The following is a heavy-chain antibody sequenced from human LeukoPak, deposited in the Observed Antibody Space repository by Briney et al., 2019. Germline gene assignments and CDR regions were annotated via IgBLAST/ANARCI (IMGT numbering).Heavy chain of an antibody. V-gene: IGHV1-18*01. CDR1: GYTFTSYG. D-gene: IGHD2-2*02. Sequence: ASVKVSCKASGYTFTSYGISWVRQAPGQGLEGMGWISAYNGNTNYAQKFQGRVTMTRDTSISTAYMELSRLRSDDTAVYYCARGEAGYCSSTSCYNPFDYWGQGTLVTVSS. J-gene: IGHJ4*02. CDR3: ARGEAGYCSSTSCYNPFDY. CDR2: ISAYNGNT.